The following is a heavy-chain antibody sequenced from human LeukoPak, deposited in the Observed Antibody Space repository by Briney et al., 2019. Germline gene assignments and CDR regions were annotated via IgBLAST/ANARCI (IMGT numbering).Heavy chain of an antibody. CDR2: INWNGGST. Sequence: GGSLRLSCAASGFTFDDYGMSWVRQAPGKGLEWVSGINWNGGSTGYAGSVKGRFTISRDNAKNSLYLQMNSLRAEDTALYYCARGDYGDPRGNFDYWGQGTLVTVSS. CDR3: ARGDYGDPRGNFDY. V-gene: IGHV3-20*04. D-gene: IGHD4-17*01. CDR1: GFTFDDYG. J-gene: IGHJ4*02.